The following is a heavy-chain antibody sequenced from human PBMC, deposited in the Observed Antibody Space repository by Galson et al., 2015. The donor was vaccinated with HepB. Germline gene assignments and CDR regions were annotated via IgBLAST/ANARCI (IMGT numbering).Heavy chain of an antibody. J-gene: IGHJ3*02. D-gene: IGHD4-11*01. CDR1: GYTLTELS. V-gene: IGHV1-24*01. CDR3: ATATVAGGLNDAFDI. CDR2: FDPEDGET. Sequence: SVKVSCKVSGYTLTELSMHWVRQAPGKGLEWMGGFDPEDGETIYAQKFQGRVTMTEDTSTDTAYMELSSLRSEDTAVYYCATATVAGGLNDAFDIWGQGTMVTVSS.